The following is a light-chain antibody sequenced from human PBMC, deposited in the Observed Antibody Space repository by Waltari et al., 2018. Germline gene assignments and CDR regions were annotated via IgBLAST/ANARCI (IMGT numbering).Light chain of an antibody. CDR3: QQYSEWPYT. CDR1: QSISSN. J-gene: IGKJ2*01. V-gene: IGKV3-15*01. Sequence: EIVMTQSPATLSVSPGERATLSCRASQSISSNLAWYQHKPGQPPRLLVYGASTRAPGFPARFSGSGSGTEFTLTISSLQSEDFAVYYCQQYSEWPYTFGQGTKLEIK. CDR2: GAS.